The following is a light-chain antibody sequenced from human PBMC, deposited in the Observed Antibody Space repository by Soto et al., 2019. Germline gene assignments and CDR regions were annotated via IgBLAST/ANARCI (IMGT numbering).Light chain of an antibody. J-gene: IGLJ1*01. V-gene: IGLV2-8*01. CDR2: EVS. CDR1: SSDIGGYSY. CDR3: SSYAGGINWHYV. Sequence: QSALTQPPSASGSPGQSVTISCTGTSSDIGGYSYVSWYQQHPGKAPKIMIYEVSKRPSGVPDRFSGSKSGNTASLTVSGLQAEDEADYYCSSYAGGINWHYVFGTGTKLTVL.